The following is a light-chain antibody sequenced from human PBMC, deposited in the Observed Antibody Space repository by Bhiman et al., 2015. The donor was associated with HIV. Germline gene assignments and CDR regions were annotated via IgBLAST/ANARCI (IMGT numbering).Light chain of an antibody. CDR2: EVT. V-gene: IGLV2-8*01. CDR1: NSDVGGYNY. Sequence: QSALTQPPSASGSPGQSVTISCTGTNSDVGGYNYVSWYQQYPGKAPKLIIYEVTKRPSGVPNRFSGSRSGNTASLTISGLQAEDEADYYCSSYTSSTGAFGGGTKLTVL. J-gene: IGLJ2*01. CDR3: SSYTSSTGA.